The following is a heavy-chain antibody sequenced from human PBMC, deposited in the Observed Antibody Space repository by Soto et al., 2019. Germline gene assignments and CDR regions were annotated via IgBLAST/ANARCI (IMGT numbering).Heavy chain of an antibody. D-gene: IGHD3-10*01. V-gene: IGHV4-39*01. CDR1: GGSLSAPTYY. Sequence: QLQLQESGPGLVKPSETLSLTCAVSGGSLSAPTYYWGWVRPPPGKGREWIGNIHYTGSAFYNPSLKSRGPIAVDTSKNQFSLRLTAVTAADTAVDYCARGRGEVDNWFDPWGRGTVVIGSS. J-gene: IGHJ5*02. CDR3: ARGRGEVDNWFDP. CDR2: IHYTGSA.